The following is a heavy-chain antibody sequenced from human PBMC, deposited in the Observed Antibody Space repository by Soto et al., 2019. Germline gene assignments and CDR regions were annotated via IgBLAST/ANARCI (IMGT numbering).Heavy chain of an antibody. V-gene: IGHV4-59*01. J-gene: IGHJ3*02. CDR3: ARDLTAGNYYDSSGYAFDI. CDR2: IYYSGST. D-gene: IGHD3-22*01. CDR1: GGSISSYY. Sequence: SETLSLTCTVSGGSISSYYWSWIRQPPGKGLEWIGYIYYSGSTNYNPSIKSRVTISVDTSKNQFSLKLSSVTAADTAVYYCARDLTAGNYYDSSGYAFDIWGQGTMVTVSS.